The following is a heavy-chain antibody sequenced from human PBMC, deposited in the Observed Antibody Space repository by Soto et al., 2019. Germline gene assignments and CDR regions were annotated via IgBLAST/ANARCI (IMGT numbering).Heavy chain of an antibody. CDR2: IYYSGST. V-gene: IGHV4-31*03. D-gene: IGHD3-22*01. CDR3: ARGSWDSSGFFDSHHFDF. J-gene: IGHJ4*02. CDR1: GGSISSGGYY. Sequence: PSETLSLTCTVSGGSISSGGYYWSWIRQHPGKGLEWIGYIYYSGSTYYNPSLKSRVTISVDTSKNQFSLKLSSVTAADTAVYYCARGSWDSSGFFDSHHFDFWGQGTMVTVSS.